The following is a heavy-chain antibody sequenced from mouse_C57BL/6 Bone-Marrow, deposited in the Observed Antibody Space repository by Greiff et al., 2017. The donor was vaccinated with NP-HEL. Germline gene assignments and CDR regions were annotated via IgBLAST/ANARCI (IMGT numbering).Heavy chain of an antibody. J-gene: IGHJ4*01. Sequence: EVHLVESGGGLVKPGGSLKLSCAASGFTFSDYGMHWVRQAPEKGLEWVAYISSCSSTIYYADTVKGRFTISRDNAKNTLFLQMTSLRSEDTAMYYCARYDAMDYWGQGTSVTVSS. CDR2: ISSCSSTI. CDR3: ARYDAMDY. V-gene: IGHV5-17*01. CDR1: GFTFSDYG.